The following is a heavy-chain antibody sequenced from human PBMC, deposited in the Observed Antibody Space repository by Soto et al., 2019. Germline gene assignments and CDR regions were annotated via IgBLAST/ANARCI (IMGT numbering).Heavy chain of an antibody. J-gene: IGHJ4*02. D-gene: IGHD6-13*01. CDR1: GFTFSSCS. V-gene: IGHV3-21*01. CDR2: ISSSSSYI. CDR3: ASCGSSWYGYDY. Sequence: EVSLRRSWAASGFTFSSCSMNWVRQAPGKGLEWVSSISSSSSYIYYADSVKGRFTSSRDNAKNSLYLQMNSLRAEDTAVYYGASCGSSWYGYDYWGKGTLVTTSS.